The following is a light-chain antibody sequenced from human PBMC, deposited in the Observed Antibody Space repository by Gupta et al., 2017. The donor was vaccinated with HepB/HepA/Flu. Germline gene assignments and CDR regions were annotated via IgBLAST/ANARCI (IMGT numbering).Light chain of an antibody. CDR1: QSISSY. V-gene: IGKV1-39*01. CDR3: QRTDSTPQVT. J-gene: IGKJ4*01. CDR2: AAS. Sequence: IQRTKSPSSLSASGGDRVTITCRASQSISSYLHWYKQKPGKAPKLLIYAASSWQSGVPSRFSGSGYGKDFTLTISSLQQEDFAPYYCQRTDSTPQVTFGGATKVEIK.